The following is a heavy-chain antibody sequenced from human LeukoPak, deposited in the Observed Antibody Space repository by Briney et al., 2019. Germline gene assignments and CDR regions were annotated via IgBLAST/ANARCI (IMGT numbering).Heavy chain of an antibody. CDR2: INPNSGGT. CDR1: GYTFTSYG. D-gene: IGHD2-15*01. J-gene: IGHJ4*02. Sequence: GASVKVSCNASGYTFTSYGISWVRRAPGQGLEWMGWINPNSGGTNYAQKFQGRVTMTRDTSISTAYMELSRLRSGDTAVYYWARALPRRSGSCLYDWGQGTLLTVSS. CDR3: ARALPRRSGSCLYD. V-gene: IGHV1-2*02.